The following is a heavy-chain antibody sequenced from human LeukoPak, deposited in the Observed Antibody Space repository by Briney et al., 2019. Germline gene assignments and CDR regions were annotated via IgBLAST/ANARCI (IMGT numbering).Heavy chain of an antibody. CDR3: VRGGPSTWS. CDR2: INHDGSDT. Sequence: PGGSLRLSCAASGFTFKLYWMHWVRQVPGRGPVWVSRINHDGSDTIYADSVRGRFTISRDDAKNTLYLQMNNLRAEDTAVYYCVRGGPSTWSWGQGTLVAVSS. J-gene: IGHJ5*02. D-gene: IGHD2-15*01. V-gene: IGHV3-74*01. CDR1: GFTFKLYW.